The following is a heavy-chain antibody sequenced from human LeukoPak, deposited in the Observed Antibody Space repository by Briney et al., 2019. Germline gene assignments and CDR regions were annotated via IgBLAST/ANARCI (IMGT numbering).Heavy chain of an antibody. V-gene: IGHV3-23*01. CDR3: AKHYSGSSTASFDS. J-gene: IGHJ4*02. CDR1: GFSFSYYA. CDR2: LGGSGVST. Sequence: GGSLRLSCAASGFSFSYYAMNWVRQAPGEGLEWVSGLGGSGVSTYYADSVKGRFTISRDSSKNTLYLQLNDLRAEDTAVYYCAKHYSGSSTASFDSWGQGTLVTVSS. D-gene: IGHD1-26*01.